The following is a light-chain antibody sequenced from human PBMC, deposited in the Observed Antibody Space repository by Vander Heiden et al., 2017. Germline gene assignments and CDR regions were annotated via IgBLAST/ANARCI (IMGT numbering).Light chain of an antibody. J-gene: IGKJ4*01. V-gene: IGKV3-15*01. Sequence: EIVMTQSPATLSVSPGERVTLSCRASQSVSSNLAWYQQKPGQAPRLLFYGAFTRATGIPARFSGSGSGTEFTLTISSLQSEDFVVYYCQQYKNMLSFGGGTKVEIK. CDR2: GAF. CDR1: QSVSSN. CDR3: QQYKNMLS.